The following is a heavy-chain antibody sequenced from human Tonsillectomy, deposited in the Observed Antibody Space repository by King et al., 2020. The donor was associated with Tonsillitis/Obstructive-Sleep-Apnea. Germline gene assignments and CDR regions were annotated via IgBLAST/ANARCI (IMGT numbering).Heavy chain of an antibody. Sequence: VQLQQWGAGLLKPSETLSLTCAVYGGSFSGYYWSWIRQPPGKGLEWIGEINHSGSTNYNPSLKSRVTISVDTSKNQFSLKLSSVTAADTAVYYCARGEIVVVPAANYYYYYTDVWGKGTTVTVSS. V-gene: IGHV4-34*01. D-gene: IGHD2-2*01. CDR1: GGSFSGYY. CDR3: ARGEIVVVPAANYYYYYTDV. CDR2: INHSGST. J-gene: IGHJ6*03.